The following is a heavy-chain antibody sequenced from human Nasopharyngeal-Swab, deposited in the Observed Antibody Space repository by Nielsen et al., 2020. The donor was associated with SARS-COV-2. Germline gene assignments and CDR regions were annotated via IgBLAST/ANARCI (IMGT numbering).Heavy chain of an antibody. D-gene: IGHD3-10*01. V-gene: IGHV7-4-1*02. Sequence: ASVKVSCKASGYTFTDYYMHWVRQAPGQGLEWMGWINTNTGNPKYAQGFTGRFVFSLDTSVSTAYLQISSLKAEDTAVYYCAREERGVTLEGGYYYYGMDLRVQRTPVNLSS. CDR3: AREERGVTLEGGYYYYGMDL. CDR2: INTNTGNP. J-gene: IGHJ6*02. CDR1: GYTFTDYY.